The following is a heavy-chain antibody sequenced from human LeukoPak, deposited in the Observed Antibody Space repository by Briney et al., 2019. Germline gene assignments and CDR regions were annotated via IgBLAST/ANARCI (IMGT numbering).Heavy chain of an antibody. CDR3: ARGPRGLLDY. CDR1: GFTFSSYA. D-gene: IGHD2-21*01. CDR2: ISYDGSNK. V-gene: IGHV3-30*04. J-gene: IGHJ4*02. Sequence: PGGSLRLSCAASGFTFSSYAMHWVRQAPGKGLEWVAVISYDGSNKYYADSVKGRFTISRDNSKNTLYLQMNSLRADDTAVYYCARGPRGLLDYWGQGTLVTVSS.